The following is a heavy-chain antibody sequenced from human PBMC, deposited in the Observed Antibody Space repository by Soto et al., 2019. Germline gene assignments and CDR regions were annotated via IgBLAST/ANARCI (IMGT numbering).Heavy chain of an antibody. Sequence: LSLTWAVCGGSISCGGSFWSWIRQPPGKGLEWIGYIYHSGSTYYNPSLKSRVTISVDRSKNQFSLKLSSVTAADTAVYYCARAGDSSGPVALGYWGQGTLVTVSS. CDR1: GGSISCGGSF. CDR2: IYHSGST. J-gene: IGHJ4*02. D-gene: IGHD6-19*01. CDR3: ARAGDSSGPVALGY. V-gene: IGHV4-30-2*01.